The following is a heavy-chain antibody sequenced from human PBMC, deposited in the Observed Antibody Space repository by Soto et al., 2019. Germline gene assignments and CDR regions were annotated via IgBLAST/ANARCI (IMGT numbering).Heavy chain of an antibody. V-gene: IGHV4-59*08. Sequence: SETLSLTCTVSGGSISSYYLSWIRQPPGKGLEWIGYIYYSGSTNYNPSLKSRVTISVDTSKNQFSLKLSSVTAADTAVYYCARIHYDFWSGNYYYMDVWGKGTTVTVSS. D-gene: IGHD3-3*01. J-gene: IGHJ6*03. CDR3: ARIHYDFWSGNYYYMDV. CDR1: GGSISSYY. CDR2: IYYSGST.